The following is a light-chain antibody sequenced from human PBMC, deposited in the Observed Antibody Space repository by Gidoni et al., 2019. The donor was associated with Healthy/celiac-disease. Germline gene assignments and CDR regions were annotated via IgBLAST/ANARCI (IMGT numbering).Light chain of an antibody. J-gene: IGKJ4*01. CDR3: QHSYSTPLT. CDR1: QSISSY. Sequence: DIQMTQSPSSLSASVGDRVTITCRASQSISSYLNWYQQKPGKAPNLLIYASSSLQSGVPSSFSGSVSGTDFTLTISSLQPEDFATYYCQHSYSTPLTFGGGTKVEIK. CDR2: ASS. V-gene: IGKV1-39*01.